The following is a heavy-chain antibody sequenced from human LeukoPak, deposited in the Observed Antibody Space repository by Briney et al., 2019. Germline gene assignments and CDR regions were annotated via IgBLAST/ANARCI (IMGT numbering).Heavy chain of an antibody. CDR2: ISYDGSNK. J-gene: IGHJ4*02. CDR3: ARAGIAAAGSPFDY. CDR1: GFTSSSYA. V-gene: IGHV3-30*04. D-gene: IGHD6-13*01. Sequence: GGSLRLSCAASGFTSSSYAMHWVRRAPGKGLEWVAVISYDGSNKYYADSVKGRFTISRDNSKNTLYLQMNSLRAEDTAVYYCARAGIAAAGSPFDYWGQGTLVTVSS.